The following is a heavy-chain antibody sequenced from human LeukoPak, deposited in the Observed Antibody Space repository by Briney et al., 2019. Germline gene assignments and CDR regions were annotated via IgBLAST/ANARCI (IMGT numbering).Heavy chain of an antibody. CDR1: GFTFSTYW. Sequence: GGSLRLSCAASGFTFSTYWMSWVRQAPGKGLEWVSSISSSSSYIYYADSVKGRFTISRDNAKNSLYLQMNSLRAEDTAVYYCARAYYYDSSGYYFWFDPWGQGTLVTVSS. CDR3: ARAYYYDSSGYYFWFDP. CDR2: ISSSSSYI. D-gene: IGHD3-22*01. J-gene: IGHJ5*02. V-gene: IGHV3-21*01.